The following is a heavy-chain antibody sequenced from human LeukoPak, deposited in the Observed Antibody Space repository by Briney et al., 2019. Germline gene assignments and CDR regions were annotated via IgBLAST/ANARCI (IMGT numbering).Heavy chain of an antibody. J-gene: IGHJ4*02. Sequence: SVKVSCKASGGTFSSYAISWVRQAPGQGLEWMGGIIPIFGTANYAQKFQGRVTITADKSTSTAYMVLSSLRSEDTAVYYCAREGVATISGALDYWGQGTLVTVSS. D-gene: IGHD5-12*01. CDR2: IIPIFGTA. CDR3: AREGVATISGALDY. CDR1: GGTFSSYA. V-gene: IGHV1-69*06.